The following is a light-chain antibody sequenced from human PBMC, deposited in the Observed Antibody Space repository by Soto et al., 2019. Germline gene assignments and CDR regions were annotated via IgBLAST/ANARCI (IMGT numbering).Light chain of an antibody. CDR2: DAS. CDR1: SSVSTY. V-gene: IGKV3-11*01. J-gene: IGKJ1*01. Sequence: EIVLTQSPGTLSLSPGERATLSCRASSSVSTYLAWYQQKPGQAPRLLIYDASNRATGIPARFSGSGSGTDFTLTISSLEPEDFAVYYCQQSRNWPWTFGQGTKVEIK. CDR3: QQSRNWPWT.